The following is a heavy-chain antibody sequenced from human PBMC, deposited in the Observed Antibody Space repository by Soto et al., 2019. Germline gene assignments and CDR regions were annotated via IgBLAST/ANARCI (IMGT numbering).Heavy chain of an antibody. CDR2: LGAHSGHR. CDR1: GYNFTRFG. D-gene: IGHD6-25*01. CDR3: GREGQRQAQEEYYQFNGMDV. J-gene: IGHJ6*02. Sequence: QFQLVQSGAEVKKPGASVRVSCKAPGYNFTRFGITWVRQAPGQGLEWMGWLGAHSGHRRQAPRFQGRLTMTTDASLSTAYIDLRSLRSDDTALYYCGREGQRQAQEEYYQFNGMDVWGQGTMVIVSS. V-gene: IGHV1-18*01.